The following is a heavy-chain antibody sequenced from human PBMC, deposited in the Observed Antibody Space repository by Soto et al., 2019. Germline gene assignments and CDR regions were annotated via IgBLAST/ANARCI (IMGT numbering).Heavy chain of an antibody. CDR2: ISSSSSTI. D-gene: IGHD6-6*01. V-gene: IGHV3-48*01. CDR1: GFTFSSYS. J-gene: IGHJ6*03. Sequence: EVQLVESGGGLVQPGGSLRLSCAASGFTFSSYSMNWVRQAPGKGLEWVSYISSSSSTIYYADSVKGRFTISRDNAKNSLYLQMNSLRAEDTAVYYCARVYSSSSSYYYYMDVWGKGTTVTVSS. CDR3: ARVYSSSSSYYYYMDV.